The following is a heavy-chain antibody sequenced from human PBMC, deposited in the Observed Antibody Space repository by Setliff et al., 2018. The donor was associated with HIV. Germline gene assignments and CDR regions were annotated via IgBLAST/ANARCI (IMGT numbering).Heavy chain of an antibody. CDR1: GYFVAGGYY. D-gene: IGHD1-1*01. CDR2: IFHSGTT. V-gene: IGHV4-38-2*01. CDR3: VRAPPGIQLLASTNGPYYFDY. J-gene: IGHJ4*01. Sequence: PSETLSLTCVVSGYFVAGGYYWGWIRQSPGKGLEWIGNIFHSGTTYYNPSLRSRITISVDTSKNQFFLNMTSVTAADTAVYYCVRAPPGIQLLASTNGPYYFDYWVHGTLVTVSS.